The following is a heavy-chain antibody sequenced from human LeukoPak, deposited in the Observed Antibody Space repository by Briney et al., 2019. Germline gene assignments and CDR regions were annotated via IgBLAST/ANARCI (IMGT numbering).Heavy chain of an antibody. CDR2: IYPGDADT. CDR1: GYTFSSYW. Sequence: GESLKISCKASGYTFSSYWIGWVRQMRGKGLEWGSIIYPGDADTRYSPSFQGHVTVSADKSMSTAYLQWSSLKASDTALYYCARQRDGFFDYWGQGTLVTVSS. CDR3: ARQRDGFFDY. V-gene: IGHV5-51*01. J-gene: IGHJ4*02. D-gene: IGHD5-24*01.